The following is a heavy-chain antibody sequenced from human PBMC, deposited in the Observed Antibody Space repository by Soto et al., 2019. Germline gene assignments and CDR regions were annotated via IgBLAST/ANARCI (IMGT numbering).Heavy chain of an antibody. J-gene: IGHJ3*02. CDR2: INPNSGGT. D-gene: IGHD6-6*01. CDR1: GYTFTGYY. Sequence: ASVKVSCKASGYTFTGYYMHWVRQAPGQGLEWMGWINPNSGGTNYAQKFQGWVTMTRDTSISTAYMELSRLRSDDTAVYYGARDRGGSSSEYDAFDIWGQGTMVTVSS. V-gene: IGHV1-2*04. CDR3: ARDRGGSSSEYDAFDI.